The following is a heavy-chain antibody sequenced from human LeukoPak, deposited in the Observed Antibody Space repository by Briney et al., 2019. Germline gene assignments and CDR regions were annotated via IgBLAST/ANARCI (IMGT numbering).Heavy chain of an antibody. CDR3: ARWGTYSSSWLGAFDI. V-gene: IGHV3-7*05. Sequence: PGGSLRLSCAASGFTFNNNWMSWVRQAPGKGLDWVSNIKQDGSEKYYVDSVKGRFTISRDNPKNSLYLHMNSLRAEDTAVYYCARWGTYSSSWLGAFDIWGQGTMVTVSS. J-gene: IGHJ3*02. CDR2: IKQDGSEK. CDR1: GFTFNNNW. D-gene: IGHD6-13*01.